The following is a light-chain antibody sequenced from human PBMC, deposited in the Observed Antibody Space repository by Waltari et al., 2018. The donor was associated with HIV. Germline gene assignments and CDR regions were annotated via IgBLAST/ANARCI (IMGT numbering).Light chain of an antibody. V-gene: IGLV6-57*01. CDR2: EDN. J-gene: IGLJ3*02. Sequence: NFLLTQPHSVSESPGKTVTISCTRSSGSIARNYVQWDQQRPGSSPTTVIYEDNQRPSGVPDRFSGSIDSSSNSASLTISGLKTEDEADYYCQSYDSSNQVFGGGTKLTVL. CDR1: SGSIARNY. CDR3: QSYDSSNQV.